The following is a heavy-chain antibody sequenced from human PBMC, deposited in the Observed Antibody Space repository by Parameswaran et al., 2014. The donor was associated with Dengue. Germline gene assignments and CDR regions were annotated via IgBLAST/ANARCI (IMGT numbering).Heavy chain of an antibody. V-gene: IGHV1-69*06. D-gene: IGHD3-16*01. Sequence: WVSTGPGQGLEWMGGIIPIFGTANYAQKFQGRVTITADKSTSTAYMELSSLRSEDTAVYYCARGGASPPTIYYYYGMDVWGQGTTVTVSS. CDR3: ARGGASPPTIYYYYGMDV. J-gene: IGHJ6*02. CDR2: IIPIFGTA.